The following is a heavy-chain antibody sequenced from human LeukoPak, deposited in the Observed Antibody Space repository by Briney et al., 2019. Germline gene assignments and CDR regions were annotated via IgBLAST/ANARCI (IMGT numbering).Heavy chain of an antibody. V-gene: IGHV1-69*06. Sequence: GASVKVSCKASGGTFSSYAISWVRQAPGQGLEWMGGIIPIFGTANYAQKFQGRVTVTADKSTSTAYMELSSLRSEDTAVYYCASGGGFWGFGGNWLDPWGREPWSPSPQ. CDR1: GGTFSSYA. D-gene: IGHD3-10*01. CDR3: ASGGGFWGFGGNWLDP. J-gene: IGHJ5*02. CDR2: IIPIFGTA.